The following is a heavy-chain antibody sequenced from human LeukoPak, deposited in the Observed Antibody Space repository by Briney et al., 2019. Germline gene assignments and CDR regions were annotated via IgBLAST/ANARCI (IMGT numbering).Heavy chain of an antibody. J-gene: IGHJ4*02. CDR3: ARGAPFSNFDY. V-gene: IGHV3-72*01. Sequence: PGGSLRLSCAASGFTFSSYGMHWVRQAPGKGLEWVGRIRKKGNSYSTEYAASVKGRFTISRDDSKNSLYLQMNSLKTEDTAVYYCARGAPFSNFDYWGQGTLVTVSS. CDR1: GFTFSSYG. CDR2: IRKKGNSYST. D-gene: IGHD2/OR15-2a*01.